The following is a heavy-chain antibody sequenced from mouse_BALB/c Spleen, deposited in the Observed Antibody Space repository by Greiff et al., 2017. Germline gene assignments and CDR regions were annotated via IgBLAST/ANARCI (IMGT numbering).Heavy chain of an antibody. CDR2: ISYSGST. J-gene: IGHJ3*01. CDR3: AIAYYGNPWFAY. CDR1: GDSITSGY. Sequence: EVQLVESGPSLVKPSQTLSLTCSVTGDSITSGYWNWIRKFPGNKLEYMGYISYSGSTYYNPSLKSRISITRDTSKNQYYLQLNSVTTEDTATYYCAIAYYGNPWFAYWGQGTLVTVSA. V-gene: IGHV3-8*02. D-gene: IGHD2-10*01.